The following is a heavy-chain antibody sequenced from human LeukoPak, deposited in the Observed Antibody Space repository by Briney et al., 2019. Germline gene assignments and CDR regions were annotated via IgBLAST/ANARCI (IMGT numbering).Heavy chain of an antibody. J-gene: IGHJ4*02. V-gene: IGHV3-7*01. D-gene: IGHD5-18*01. CDR1: GFTFSIYW. Sequence: GGSLRLSCVASGFTFSIYWMSWVRQAPGKGLEWVANIKEEGSEKNYVDSVKGRFTISRDNAKNSVYLQMSSLRTEDTAVYYCARDGGTSYEIDYWGQGTLVTVSS. CDR3: ARDGGTSYEIDY. CDR2: IKEEGSEK.